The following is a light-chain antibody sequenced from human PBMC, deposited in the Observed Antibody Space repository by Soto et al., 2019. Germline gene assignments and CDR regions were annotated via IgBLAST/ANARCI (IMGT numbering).Light chain of an antibody. V-gene: IGKV3-11*01. CDR1: QSVSSY. CDR2: DAS. Sequence: EIVLTQSPATLSLSPGERATLSCRASQSVSSYLAWYQQKPGQAPRLLIYDASNRATGIPARFSGSGSGTDFTLTISSLEPEDFAVYFCQQYNNWPLTLGGGTKVDIK. CDR3: QQYNNWPLT. J-gene: IGKJ4*01.